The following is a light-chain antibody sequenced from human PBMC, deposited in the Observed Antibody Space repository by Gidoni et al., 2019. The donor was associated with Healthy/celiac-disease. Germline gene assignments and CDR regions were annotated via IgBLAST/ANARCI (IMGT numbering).Light chain of an antibody. CDR2: KAS. V-gene: IGKV1-5*03. CDR1: QSISSW. Sequence: DIQMTQSPSTLSASVGDRVTITCRASQSISSWLAWYQQKPGKAPTLLIYKASSLESGVPSRCSGSGSGTEFTRTISSLQLDDFATYYCQQYNSYPMCSFGQGTQLEIK. CDR3: QQYNSYPMCS. J-gene: IGKJ2*04.